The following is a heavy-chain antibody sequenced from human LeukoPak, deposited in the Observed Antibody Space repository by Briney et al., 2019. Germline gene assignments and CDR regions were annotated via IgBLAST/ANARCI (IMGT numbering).Heavy chain of an antibody. J-gene: IGHJ6*03. Sequence: PGGSLRLSCVGSGFTFSHYAMAWVRQAPGKGLEWIGEINHSGSTNYNPSLKSRVTISVDTSKNQFSLKLSSVTAADTAVYYCARRLGYCSSTSCYLRLYYYYYYMDVWGKGTTVTVSS. V-gene: IGHV4-34*01. CDR1: GFTFSHYA. D-gene: IGHD2-2*01. CDR2: INHSGST. CDR3: ARRLGYCSSTSCYLRLYYYYYYMDV.